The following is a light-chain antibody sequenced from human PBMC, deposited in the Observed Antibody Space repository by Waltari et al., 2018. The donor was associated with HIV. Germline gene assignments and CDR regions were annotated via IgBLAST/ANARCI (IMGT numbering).Light chain of an antibody. V-gene: IGKV1-39*01. CDR3: QQTYRTPHT. J-gene: IGKJ5*01. CDR2: AAS. CDR1: QSIANY. Sequence: IQVTQCPSSLSASVGDSVTITCWTGQSIANYGNWYRQTPGKAPDLLVAAASDLQSGVSPRFTGSGSGTDFTLTVTNLQPADFAIYYCQQTYRTPHTFGQGTRLDIK.